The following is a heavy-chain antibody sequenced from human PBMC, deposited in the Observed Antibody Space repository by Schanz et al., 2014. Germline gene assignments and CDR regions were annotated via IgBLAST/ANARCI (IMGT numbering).Heavy chain of an antibody. CDR3: ARGRTFDY. CDR2: MNPNSGNP. J-gene: IGHJ4*02. Sequence: QVQLIQSGAEVKKPGASVKVSCTASGYTFTSYDINWVRQAPGQGLEWLGWMNPNSGNPGFAQKFQGRVTMTRNTSISTAYMELSSLRSEDTAVYYCARGRTFDYWGQGTLVTVSS. V-gene: IGHV1-8*01. CDR1: GYTFTSYD.